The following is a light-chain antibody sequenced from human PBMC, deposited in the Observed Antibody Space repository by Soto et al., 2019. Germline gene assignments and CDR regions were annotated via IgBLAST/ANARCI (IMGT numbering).Light chain of an antibody. CDR3: VQLQG. CDR1: QSLLHSDGYNR. J-gene: IGKJ5*01. Sequence: DLVMTQSPLSLPVTPGEPASISCRSSQSLLHSDGYNRLDWYLQKPGQSPKLLIYLGSNRAPGVPDRFSGSGSGTDFTLTITIVEAEDVGIYYCVQLQGFGQGTRLELK. CDR2: LGS. V-gene: IGKV2-28*01.